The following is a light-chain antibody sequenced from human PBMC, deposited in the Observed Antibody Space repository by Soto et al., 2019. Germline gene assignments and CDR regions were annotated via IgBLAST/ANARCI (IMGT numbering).Light chain of an antibody. V-gene: IGKV3-15*01. CDR1: QSVSSH. CDR3: QQYGSVYS. J-gene: IGKJ2*01. Sequence: VLTQSPATLSVSPGESATLSCRASQSVSSHLAWYQQKPGQAPRLLIYGASTRATGSPARFSGSGSGTEFTLTISSLQSEDFATYYCQQYGSVYSFGQGTRLEIK. CDR2: GAS.